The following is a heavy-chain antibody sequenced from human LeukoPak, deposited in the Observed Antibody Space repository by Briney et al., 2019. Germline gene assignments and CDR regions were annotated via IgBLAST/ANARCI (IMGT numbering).Heavy chain of an antibody. V-gene: IGHV4-59*12. CDR2: IFYSGNT. J-gene: IGHJ4*02. CDR1: GDSITSYY. Sequence: SETLSLTCTVSGDSITSYYWSWIRHPPGKGLEWIGYIFYSGNTKYNPSLKSRVTMSVDTSKNQFSLKLSSVTAADTAVYYCARDAYYYGSGSLYWGQGTLVTVFS. D-gene: IGHD3-10*01. CDR3: ARDAYYYGSGSLY.